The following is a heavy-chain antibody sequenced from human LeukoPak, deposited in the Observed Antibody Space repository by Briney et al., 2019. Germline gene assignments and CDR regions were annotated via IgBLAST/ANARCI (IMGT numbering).Heavy chain of an antibody. J-gene: IGHJ5*02. CDR3: ARERTGGTLT. V-gene: IGHV3-48*03. D-gene: IGHD2-15*01. CDR1: GFTFSSYE. Sequence: PGGSLRLSCAASGFTFSSYEMNWVRQAPGKGLEWVSYISSSGSTIYYADSVKGRFTISRDNAKNSLYLQMNSLRAEDTAVHYCARERTGGTLTWGQGTLVTVSS. CDR2: ISSSGSTI.